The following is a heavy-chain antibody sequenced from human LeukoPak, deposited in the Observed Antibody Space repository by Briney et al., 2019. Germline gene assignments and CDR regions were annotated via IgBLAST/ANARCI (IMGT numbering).Heavy chain of an antibody. CDR1: GFTFSSYS. D-gene: IGHD2-15*01. CDR2: ISSSSSTI. CDR3: AKGWYYYYMDV. V-gene: IGHV3-48*04. Sequence: GGSLRLSCAASGFTFSSYSMNWVRQAPGKGLEWVSYISSSSSTIYYADSVKGRFTISRDNAKNSLYLQMNSLRAEDTAVYYCAKGWYYYYMDVWGKGTTVTVPS. J-gene: IGHJ6*03.